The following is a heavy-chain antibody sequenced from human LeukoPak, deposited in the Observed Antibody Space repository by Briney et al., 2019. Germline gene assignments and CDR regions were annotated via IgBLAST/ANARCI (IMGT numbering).Heavy chain of an antibody. CDR2: IYYSGST. Sequence: SETLSLTCTVSGCSISSYYWSRIRQPPGKGLEWIGYIYYSGSTNYNPSLKSRVTISVDTSKNQFSLKLSSVTAADTAVYYCARDKDGLGYWGQGTLVTVSS. D-gene: IGHD3-10*01. V-gene: IGHV4-59*01. CDR1: GCSISSYY. J-gene: IGHJ4*02. CDR3: ARDKDGLGY.